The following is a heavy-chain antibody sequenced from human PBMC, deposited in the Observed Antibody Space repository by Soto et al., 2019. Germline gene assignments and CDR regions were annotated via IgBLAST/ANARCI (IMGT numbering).Heavy chain of an antibody. J-gene: IGHJ5*02. Sequence: QVQVQQWGAGLLKPSETLSLTCAVYGGSFTGYYWSWIRQPPGKGLAWIGEIDNSGSTNYNPSLKSRVTISVDTPKNQFSLKLTSVTAADTAVYYCGRGGGAWYVDHWGQGTLVTVSS. CDR1: GGSFTGYY. CDR3: GRGGGAWYVDH. CDR2: IDNSGST. D-gene: IGHD6-19*01. V-gene: IGHV4-34*01.